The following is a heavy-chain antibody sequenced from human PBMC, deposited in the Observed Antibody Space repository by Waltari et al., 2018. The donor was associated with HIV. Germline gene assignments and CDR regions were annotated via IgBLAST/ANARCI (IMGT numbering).Heavy chain of an antibody. CDR3: WTFSVDFDS. Sequence: VQLVQSGAEAKKPGASVRVSCRASGYAFTGYYMHWLRRVPVQTFQWIGRITTNNGPITYLPNFEGRLTLTRDTSISTAYMVLSGLRPDDTAHYYCWTFSVDFDSWGQGTLVTVSS. CDR2: ITTNNGPI. J-gene: IGHJ4*02. CDR1: GYAFTGYY. V-gene: IGHV1-2*06.